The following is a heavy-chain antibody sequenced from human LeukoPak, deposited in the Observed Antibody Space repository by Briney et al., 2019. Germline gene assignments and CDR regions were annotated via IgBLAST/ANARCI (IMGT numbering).Heavy chain of an antibody. D-gene: IGHD3-10*01. Sequence: SETLSLTCAVSGASISNSNWWSWARQPPGKGLEWIGEISHSGSTNYNPSLKSRVSISVDKSKNRFSLRLSSVTAADTAVYYCASQFGEGLYDYWGQGTLVTVSS. J-gene: IGHJ4*02. CDR3: ASQFGEGLYDY. CDR2: ISHSGST. CDR1: GASISNSNW. V-gene: IGHV4-4*02.